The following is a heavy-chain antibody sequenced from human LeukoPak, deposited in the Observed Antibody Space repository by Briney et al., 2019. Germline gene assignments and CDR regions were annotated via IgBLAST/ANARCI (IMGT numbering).Heavy chain of an antibody. V-gene: IGHV3-20*04. CDR1: GFTFDDYG. J-gene: IGHJ4*02. Sequence: GGSLRLSCAASGFTFDDYGMSWVRQAPGKGLEWVSGINWTGGSTGYADSVKGRFTISRDNSKNSLYLQMNSLRAEDTALYYCARAAGDLFNFDYWGQGTLVTVSS. D-gene: IGHD7-27*01. CDR3: ARAAGDLFNFDY. CDR2: INWTGGST.